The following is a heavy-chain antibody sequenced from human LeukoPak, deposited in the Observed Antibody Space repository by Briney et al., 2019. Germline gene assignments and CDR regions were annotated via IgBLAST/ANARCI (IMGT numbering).Heavy chain of an antibody. D-gene: IGHD3-9*01. CDR3: ARGGDILTGYESKDWFDP. J-gene: IGHJ5*02. V-gene: IGHV1-8*03. CDR1: GYTFTSYD. Sequence: ASVKVSCKASGYTFTSYDINWVRQATGQGLEWKGWMNPNSGNTGYAQKFQGRVTITRNTSISTACMELSSLRSEDTAVYYCARGGDILTGYESKDWFDPWGQGTLVTVSS. CDR2: MNPNSGNT.